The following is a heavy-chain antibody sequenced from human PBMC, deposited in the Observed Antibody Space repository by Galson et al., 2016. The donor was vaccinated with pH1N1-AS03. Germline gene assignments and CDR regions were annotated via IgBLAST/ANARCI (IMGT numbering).Heavy chain of an antibody. V-gene: IGHV4-38-2*02. Sequence: ETLSLTCSVSGFSISSGHYWGWIRQPPGKGLEWIGNIYHSGSAYYNPSLKSRVHMSVDTSTNQFSLKLASLTSADSAVYFCARGGYYWGSGFFDFWGQGTLVSVSS. J-gene: IGHJ4*02. D-gene: IGHD1-26*01. CDR1: GFSISSGHY. CDR3: ARGGYYWGSGFFDF. CDR2: IYHSGSA.